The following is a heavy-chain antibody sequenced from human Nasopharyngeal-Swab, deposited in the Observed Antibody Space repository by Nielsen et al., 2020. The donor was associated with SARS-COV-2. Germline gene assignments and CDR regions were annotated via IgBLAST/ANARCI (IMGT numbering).Heavy chain of an antibody. CDR2: IYHSGST. CDR3: ARGEGDIAGSGHDY. J-gene: IGHJ4*02. CDR1: GGSISSSNW. V-gene: IGHV4-4*02. D-gene: IGHD5-12*01. Sequence: GSLRLSCAVSGGSISSSNWWSWVRQPPGKGLEWIGEIYHSGSTNYNPSLKSRVTISVEKSKNQFFLKLSSGTAADTAVYYCARGEGDIAGSGHDYWGQGTRVTVSS.